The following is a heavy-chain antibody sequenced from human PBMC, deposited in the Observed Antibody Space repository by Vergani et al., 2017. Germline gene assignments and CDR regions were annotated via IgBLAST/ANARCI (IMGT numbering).Heavy chain of an antibody. CDR3: ARESMVRGEYDAFDI. D-gene: IGHD3-10*01. V-gene: IGHV1-18*01. Sequence: QVQLVQSGAEVKKPGASVKVSCKASGYTFTSYGISWVRQAPGQGREWMGWISAYNGNTNYAQKLQGRVTMTTDTSTSTADMELRSLRSDDTAVYYCARESMVRGEYDAFDIWGQGTMVTVSS. J-gene: IGHJ3*02. CDR2: ISAYNGNT. CDR1: GYTFTSYG.